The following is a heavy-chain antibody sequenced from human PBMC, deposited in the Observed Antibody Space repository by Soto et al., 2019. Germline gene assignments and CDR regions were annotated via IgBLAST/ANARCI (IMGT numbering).Heavy chain of an antibody. V-gene: IGHV4-34*01. CDR2: IKDAEVKNRETT. CDR1: AGSFFDYQ. J-gene: IGHJ6*03. CDR3: ARARGYDNVWGSYYYYIDL. Sequence: QVQLQQRGAGLLKPSETLSLTGAVYAGSFFDYQWSWIRQAPGKGLEWLGEIKDAEVKNRETTSYNPALRGRIALSVDASRNQFALKVTSVTAADTAVYYCARARGYDNVWGSYYYYIDLWYRGTTVSVAS. D-gene: IGHD3-16*01.